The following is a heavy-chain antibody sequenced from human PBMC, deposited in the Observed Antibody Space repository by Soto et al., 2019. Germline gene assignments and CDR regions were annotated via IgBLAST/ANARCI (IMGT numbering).Heavy chain of an antibody. D-gene: IGHD2-15*01. Sequence: QVELVQSGAEVKKPGASVKVSCKASGYTFTGYHMHWVRQAPGQGLEWMGWINPNSGVTIYAQKFQGRVIMTRETPITTAYMELSRLTPDDTAVYYCARDRRGSGSGHDSWGQGTLVTVSS. V-gene: IGHV1-2*02. CDR3: ARDRRGSGSGHDS. J-gene: IGHJ4*02. CDR1: GYTFTGYH. CDR2: INPNSGVT.